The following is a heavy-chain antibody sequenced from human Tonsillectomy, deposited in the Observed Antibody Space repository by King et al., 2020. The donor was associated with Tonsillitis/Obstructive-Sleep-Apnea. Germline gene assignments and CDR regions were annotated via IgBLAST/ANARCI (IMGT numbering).Heavy chain of an antibody. Sequence: VQLVESGGGLVQPGRSLRLSCAASGFTFDDYAMHWVRQAPGKGLEWVSGISWNSGSIGYADSVKGRFTISRDNAKNSLYLQMNSLRAEDTALYYCAKVKSPYCSSPSCYGGYYYMDVWGKGTTVTVSS. V-gene: IGHV3-9*01. CDR2: ISWNSGSI. CDR1: GFTFDDYA. J-gene: IGHJ6*03. CDR3: AKVKSPYCSSPSCYGGYYYMDV. D-gene: IGHD2-2*01.